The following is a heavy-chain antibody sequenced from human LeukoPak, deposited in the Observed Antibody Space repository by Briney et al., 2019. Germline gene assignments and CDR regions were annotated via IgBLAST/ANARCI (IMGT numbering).Heavy chain of an antibody. Sequence: SVKVSCKASGGTFSSCAISWVRQAPGQGLEWMGGIIPIFGTANYAQKFQGRVTITADKSTSTAYMELSSLRSEDTAVYYCARGHGYNYRYYFDYWGQGTLVTVSS. CDR1: GGTFSSCA. CDR2: IIPIFGTA. CDR3: ARGHGYNYRYYFDY. V-gene: IGHV1-69*06. J-gene: IGHJ4*02. D-gene: IGHD5-24*01.